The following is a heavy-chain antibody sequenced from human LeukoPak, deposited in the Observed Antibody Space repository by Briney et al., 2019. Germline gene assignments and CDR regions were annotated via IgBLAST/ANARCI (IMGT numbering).Heavy chain of an antibody. CDR2: IRSKGYGGTT. D-gene: IGHD3-3*01. CDR3: TRDLITISGDYFYYMDV. CDR1: GFTLGDYA. Sequence: GGSLRLSCTSSGFTLGDYAMSWFRQAPGKGREWVGFIRSKGYGGTTEYAASVKGRFTISRDDSKSIVYLQMNSLKTEDTAVYYCTRDLITISGDYFYYMDVWGKGTTVTVSS. V-gene: IGHV3-49*03. J-gene: IGHJ6*03.